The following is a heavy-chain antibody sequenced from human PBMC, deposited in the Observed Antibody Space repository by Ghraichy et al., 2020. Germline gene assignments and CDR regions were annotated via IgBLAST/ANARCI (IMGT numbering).Heavy chain of an antibody. D-gene: IGHD5-24*01. CDR3: GRHASNGYIHFDH. CDR2: IYYNGNT. V-gene: IGHV4-59*08. CDR1: GGSVNRYY. J-gene: IGHJ4*02. Sequence: SETLSLTCTVSGGSVNRYYWSWIRQSPVKGLEWIGYIYYNGNTVYNPSLKSRVGITIDTSKNQFFLDLMSVTAEDTAIYYCGRHASNGYIHFDHWGQGSLVTVSS.